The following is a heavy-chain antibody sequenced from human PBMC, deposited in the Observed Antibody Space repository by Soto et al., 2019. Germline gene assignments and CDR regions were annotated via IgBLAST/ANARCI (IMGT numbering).Heavy chain of an antibody. D-gene: IGHD6-19*01. CDR2: IIPIFGTA. CDR1: GGTFSSYA. V-gene: IGHV1-69*12. J-gene: IGHJ3*02. CDR3: ASSGYSSGLDAFDI. Sequence: QVQLVQSGAEVKKPGSSVKVSCKASGGTFSSYAISWVRQAPGQGLEWMGGIIPIFGTANYAQKFQGRVTITADESRGTAYMELSSLRSEDTAVYYCASSGYSSGLDAFDIWGQGTMVTVSS.